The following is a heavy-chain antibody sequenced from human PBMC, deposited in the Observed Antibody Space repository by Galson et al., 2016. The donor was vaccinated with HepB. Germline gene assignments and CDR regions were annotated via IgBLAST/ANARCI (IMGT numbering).Heavy chain of an antibody. D-gene: IGHD4/OR15-4a*01. CDR3: ARGKSLLTMPWNYGLDV. CDR2: IKQDGRET. V-gene: IGHV3-7*01. Sequence: SLRLSCAASGFTFSSFWMNWVRQAPGKGLEWVANIKQDGRETYYVDSVKGRFTTSRENAKNSLYLQMNSLRAGDTAVYYCARGKSLLTMPWNYGLDVWGKGTTVSVSS. J-gene: IGHJ6*04. CDR1: GFTFSSFW.